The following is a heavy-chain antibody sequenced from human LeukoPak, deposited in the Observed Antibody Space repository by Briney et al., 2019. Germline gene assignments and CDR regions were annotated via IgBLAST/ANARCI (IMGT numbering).Heavy chain of an antibody. V-gene: IGHV4-61*02. CDR3: ATCSGTSCYGTFDY. D-gene: IGHD2-2*01. CDR2: IYTSGST. CDR1: GGSISSGSYY. J-gene: IGHJ4*02. Sequence: SQTLSLSCTVSGGSISSGSYYWSWIRQPAGKGLEWIGRIYTSGSTNYNPSLKSRVTISVDTSKNQFSLKLSSVTAADTAVYYCATCSGTSCYGTFDYWGQGTLATVSS.